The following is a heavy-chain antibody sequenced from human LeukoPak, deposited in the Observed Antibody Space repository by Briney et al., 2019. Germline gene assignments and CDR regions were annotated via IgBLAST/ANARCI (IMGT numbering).Heavy chain of an antibody. V-gene: IGHV1-3*01. D-gene: IGHD6-13*01. CDR2: INAGNGNT. J-gene: IGHJ3*02. Sequence: GASVKVSCKASGGTFSSYAISWVRQAPGQRLEWMGWINAGNGNTKYSQRFQGRVTITRDTSASTAYMELSSLRSEDTAVYYCASDLKGDHIRIAAAWDTFDIWGQGTMVTVSS. CDR1: GGTFSSYA. CDR3: ASDLKGDHIRIAAAWDTFDI.